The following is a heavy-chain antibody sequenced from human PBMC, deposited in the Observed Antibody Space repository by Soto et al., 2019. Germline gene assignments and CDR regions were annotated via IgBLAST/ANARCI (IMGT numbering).Heavy chain of an antibody. CDR1: GFTFSSYE. Sequence: GGSLRLSCAASGFTFSSYEMNWVRQAPGKGLEWVSYISSSGSTIYYADSVKGRFTISRDNAKNSLYLQMNSLRAEDTAVYYCARVGYYDSSGYIDAFDIWGQGTMVTVSS. D-gene: IGHD3-22*01. CDR3: ARVGYYDSSGYIDAFDI. CDR2: ISSSGSTI. V-gene: IGHV3-48*03. J-gene: IGHJ3*02.